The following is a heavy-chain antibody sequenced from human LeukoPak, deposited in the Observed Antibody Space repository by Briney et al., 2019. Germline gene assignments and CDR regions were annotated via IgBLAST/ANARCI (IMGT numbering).Heavy chain of an antibody. V-gene: IGHV1-2*02. Sequence: ASVRVSCKASGYTFTGYYMHWVRQAPGQGLEWMGWINPNSGGTNYAQKFQGRVTMTRDTSISTAYMELSRLRSDDTAVYYCARATYSGYDAHYFDYWGQGTLVTVSS. CDR3: ARATYSGYDAHYFDY. J-gene: IGHJ4*02. CDR2: INPNSGGT. CDR1: GYTFTGYY. D-gene: IGHD5-12*01.